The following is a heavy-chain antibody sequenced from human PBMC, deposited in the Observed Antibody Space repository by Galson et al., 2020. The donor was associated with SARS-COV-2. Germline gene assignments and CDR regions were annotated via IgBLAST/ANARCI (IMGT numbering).Heavy chain of an antibody. CDR1: GFTFSKYG. Sequence: GESLKISCAASGFTFSKYGMNWVRPAPGKGLEWVSYISSSGSTIYYADSVRGRLTISRDNAENSVYLHMNSLRADDTAVYYCAGPNYHSSSWYGLDYWGQGILVTVSS. D-gene: IGHD6-13*01. V-gene: IGHV3-48*04. J-gene: IGHJ4*02. CDR2: ISSSGSTI. CDR3: AGPNYHSSSWYGLDY.